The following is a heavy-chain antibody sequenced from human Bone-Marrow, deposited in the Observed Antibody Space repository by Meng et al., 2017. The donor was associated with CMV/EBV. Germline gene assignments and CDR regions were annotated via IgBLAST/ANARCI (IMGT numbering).Heavy chain of an antibody. V-gene: IGHV4-61*05. D-gene: IGHD3-10*01. Sequence: SETLSLTCTVSGGSISSSSYYWGWIRQPPGKGLEWIGYIYYSGSTNYNPSLKSRVTISVDTSKNQFSLKLSSVTAADTAVYYCARYVWFGELGWFDPWGQGTLVTVSS. J-gene: IGHJ5*02. CDR2: IYYSGST. CDR1: GGSISSSSYY. CDR3: ARYVWFGELGWFDP.